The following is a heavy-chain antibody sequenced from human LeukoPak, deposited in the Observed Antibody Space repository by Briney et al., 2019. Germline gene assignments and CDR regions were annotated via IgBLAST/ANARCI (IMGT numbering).Heavy chain of an antibody. CDR2: ISYDGNNK. CDR1: GFTFSNYV. Sequence: GRSLRLSCAASGFTFSNYVMHWVRQAPGKGLEWVALISYDGNNKDYADSVKGRFTISRDNSKNTLYLQMSSLRAEDTAVYYCAKHKEDYGDSCLDDSWGQGTLVTVSS. D-gene: IGHD4-17*01. V-gene: IGHV3-30-3*02. J-gene: IGHJ5*01. CDR3: AKHKEDYGDSCLDDS.